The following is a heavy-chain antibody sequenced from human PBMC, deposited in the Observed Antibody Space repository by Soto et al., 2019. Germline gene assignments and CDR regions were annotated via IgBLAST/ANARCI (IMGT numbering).Heavy chain of an antibody. Sequence: QVQLVESGGGVVQPGRSLRLSCAASGFTFSSYGMHWVRKAPGKGLEWVAVIWYDGSNKYYADSVKGRFTISRDNSKNTLYLQMNSLRAEDTAVYYRARDHEKTVRLEGGHGVYWGQGTLVTVSS. CDR3: ARDHEKTVRLEGGHGVY. D-gene: IGHD4-17*01. CDR2: IWYDGSNK. V-gene: IGHV3-33*01. J-gene: IGHJ4*02. CDR1: GFTFSSYG.